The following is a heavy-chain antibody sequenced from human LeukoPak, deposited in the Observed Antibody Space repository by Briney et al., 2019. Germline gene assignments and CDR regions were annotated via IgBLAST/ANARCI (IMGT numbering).Heavy chain of an antibody. D-gene: IGHD1-26*01. CDR2: IYYSGSS. CDR1: GGSISSSSSY. J-gene: IGHJ4*02. Sequence: SETLSLTCSVSGGSISSSSSYWGWIRQPPGKGLEWIGSIYYSGSSFDNPALKSRVTISVDTSKNQFSLKLSSVTAADTAVYYCARDSFSYGYWGQGTLVTVSS. CDR3: ARDSFSYGY. V-gene: IGHV4-39*07.